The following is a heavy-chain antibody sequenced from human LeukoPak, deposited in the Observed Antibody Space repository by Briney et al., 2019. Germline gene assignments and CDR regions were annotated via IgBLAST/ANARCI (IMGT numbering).Heavy chain of an antibody. J-gene: IGHJ4*02. CDR3: ARDRFSSSSGGAFDY. Sequence: PGGSLRLSCAASGFTFSSYSMHWVRQAPGKGLEWVAVISYDGSNKYYADFVKGRFTISRDNSKNTLYLQMNSLRAEDTAVYYCARDRFSSSSGGAFDYWGQGTLVTVSS. CDR2: ISYDGSNK. CDR1: GFTFSSYS. V-gene: IGHV3-30*04. D-gene: IGHD6-6*01.